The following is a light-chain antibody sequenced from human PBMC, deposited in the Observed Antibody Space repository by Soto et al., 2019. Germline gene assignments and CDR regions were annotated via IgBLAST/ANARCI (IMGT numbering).Light chain of an antibody. CDR1: SSNIGSNT. J-gene: IGLJ1*01. Sequence: QSVLTQPPSASGTPGQRVTISCSGSSSNIGSNTVNWYQQLPGTAPKLLIYSSNQRPSGVPDRFSGSKSGTSASLAISGLQSEDEADYYCAAWDDSLNGPVFGTGTKVTAL. CDR2: SSN. V-gene: IGLV1-44*01. CDR3: AAWDDSLNGPV.